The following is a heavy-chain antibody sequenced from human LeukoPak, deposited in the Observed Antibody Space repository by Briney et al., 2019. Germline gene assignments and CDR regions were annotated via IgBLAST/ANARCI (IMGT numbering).Heavy chain of an antibody. V-gene: IGHV4-61*08. CDR3: ARFSRDSSGYFDY. CDR2: IYYSGST. J-gene: IGHJ4*02. D-gene: IGHD3-22*01. Sequence: PSETLSLTCTVSGGSISSGDYYWSWIRQPPGKGLEWIGYIYYSGSTNYNPSLKSRVTISVDTSKNQFSLKLSSVTAADTAVYYCARFSRDSSGYFDYWGQGTLVTVSS. CDR1: GGSISSGDYY.